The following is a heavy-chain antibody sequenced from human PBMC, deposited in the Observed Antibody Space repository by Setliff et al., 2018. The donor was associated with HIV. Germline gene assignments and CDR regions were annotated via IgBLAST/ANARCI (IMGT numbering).Heavy chain of an antibody. CDR1: GGSISPYY. CDR3: ARDRSDYYNLPGYFDH. D-gene: IGHD3-3*01. CDR2: LYYSGSA. V-gene: IGHV4-39*07. J-gene: IGHJ4*02. Sequence: PSETLSLTCTVFGGSISPYYWGWIRQPPGKGLEWIGSLYYSGSAYYNPSLKSRVTISVDTSKNQFFLKLSSVTAADTAVYYCARDRSDYYNLPGYFDHWGQGTPVTVSS.